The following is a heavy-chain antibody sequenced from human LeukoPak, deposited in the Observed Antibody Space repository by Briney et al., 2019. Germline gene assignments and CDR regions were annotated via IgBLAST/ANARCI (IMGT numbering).Heavy chain of an antibody. V-gene: IGHV3-21*04. CDR3: ARSLWFGELFNAQIEYYFDY. CDR2: ISSSSSYR. D-gene: IGHD3-10*01. CDR1: GFTFSTYS. J-gene: IGHJ4*02. Sequence: PGGSLRLSCAASGFTFSTYSMNWVRQAPGKGLEWVSSISSSSSYRYYADSVRGRFTISRDNSKNTLYLQMNSLRAEDTAVYYCARSLWFGELFNAQIEYYFDYWGQGTLVTVSS.